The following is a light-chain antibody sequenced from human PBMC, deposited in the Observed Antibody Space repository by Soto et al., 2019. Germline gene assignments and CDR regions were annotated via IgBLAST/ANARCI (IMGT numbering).Light chain of an antibody. CDR1: QGIASF. CDR2: SAT. J-gene: IGKJ2*01. CDR3: QQLNSYPYT. Sequence: DIQLTQSPSFLAASVGDRVTITCWASQGIASFLAWYQQKPGKAPKLLIYSATTLQTGVSSRFSGSRSGPEFTLTISSLQPEDFATYYCQQLNSYPYTFAQGTKLEIK. V-gene: IGKV1-9*01.